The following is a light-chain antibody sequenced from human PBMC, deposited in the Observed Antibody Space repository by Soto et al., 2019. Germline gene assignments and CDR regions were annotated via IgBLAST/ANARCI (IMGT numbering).Light chain of an antibody. J-gene: IGKJ4*01. Sequence: DLQMTQSPSSLSASVGDRVTITCRASQSISSYLHWYQQKPGKAPKLLIYAASNLQSGVPSRFSASGSGTDFTLTLNSLQPEDFATYYCQKYNSAPLTFGGGTKVEIK. CDR3: QKYNSAPLT. CDR2: AAS. V-gene: IGKV1-39*01. CDR1: QSISSY.